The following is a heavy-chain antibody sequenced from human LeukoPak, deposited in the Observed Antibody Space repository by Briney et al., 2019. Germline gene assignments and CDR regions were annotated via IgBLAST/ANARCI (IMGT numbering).Heavy chain of an antibody. CDR2: IYYSGST. D-gene: IGHD4-23*01. J-gene: IGHJ1*01. CDR1: GGSISSSSYY. V-gene: IGHV4-61*05. CDR3: ATTVVTLKYFQH. Sequence: SETLSLTCTVSGGSISSSSYYWGWIRQPPGKGLEWIGYIYYSGSTNYNPSLKSRVTISVDTSKNQFSLKLSSVTAADTAVYYCATTVVTLKYFQHWGQGTLVTVSS.